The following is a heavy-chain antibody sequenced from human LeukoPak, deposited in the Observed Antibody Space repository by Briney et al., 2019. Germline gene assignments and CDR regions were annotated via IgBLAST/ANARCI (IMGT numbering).Heavy chain of an antibody. CDR2: INPNSGGT. Sequence: ASVKVSCKASGYTFINFYMHWVRQARGQGLEWMGWINPNSGGTNSAQKFQGRVTMTRDTSISTAYMDLSRLRSDDTAVYYCARGMGVLVPAATWFDPWGQGTLVTVSS. D-gene: IGHD2-2*01. V-gene: IGHV1-2*02. J-gene: IGHJ5*02. CDR3: ARGMGVLVPAATWFDP. CDR1: GYTFINFY.